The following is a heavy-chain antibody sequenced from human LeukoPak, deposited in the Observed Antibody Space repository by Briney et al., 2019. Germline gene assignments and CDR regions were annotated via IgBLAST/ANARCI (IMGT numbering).Heavy chain of an antibody. CDR3: ATVRIVVVPAARALDY. J-gene: IGHJ4*02. D-gene: IGHD2-2*01. CDR2: IKQDGSEK. Sequence: PGGSLRLSCAVSGFTFSNYWMSWVRQAPGKGLEWVANIKQDGSEKYYVDSVEGRFTISRDNAKKSVYLQMNSLRAEDTAVYYCATVRIVVVPAARALDYWGQGTLVTVSS. V-gene: IGHV3-7*01. CDR1: GFTFSNYW.